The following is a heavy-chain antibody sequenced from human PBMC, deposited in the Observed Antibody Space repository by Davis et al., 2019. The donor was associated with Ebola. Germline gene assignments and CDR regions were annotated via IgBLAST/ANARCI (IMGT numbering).Heavy chain of an antibody. D-gene: IGHD6-6*01. CDR1: GFTFSSYA. J-gene: IGHJ6*02. CDR3: ARVRSRSSSLRLDYYGMDV. V-gene: IGHV3-30-3*01. Sequence: GESLKISCAASGFTFSSYAMHWVRQAPGKGLEWVAVISYDGSNKYYADSVKGRFTISRDNSKNTLYLQMNSLRAEDTAVYYCARVRSRSSSLRLDYYGMDVWGPGTTVTVSS. CDR2: ISYDGSNK.